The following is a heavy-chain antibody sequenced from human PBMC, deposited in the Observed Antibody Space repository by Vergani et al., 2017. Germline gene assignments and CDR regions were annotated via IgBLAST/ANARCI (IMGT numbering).Heavy chain of an antibody. CDR3: ARDGDGDYVWSYFDY. D-gene: IGHD4-17*01. CDR2: LTHSGST. CDR1: GGSFSGYY. V-gene: IGHV4-34*01. Sequence: QVQLQQWGAGLLKPSETLSLTCAVYGGSFSGYYWSWIRQPPGKGLVWIGELTHSGSTNYNTSPKRRVTISVDTSKNQFFLKLSAVTAADTAVSYCARDGDGDYVWSYFDYWGQGTLVTVSS. J-gene: IGHJ4*02.